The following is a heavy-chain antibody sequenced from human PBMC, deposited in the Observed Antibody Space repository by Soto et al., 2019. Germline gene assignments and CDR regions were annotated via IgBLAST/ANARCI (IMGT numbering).Heavy chain of an antibody. Sequence: PVGSLRLSCAGSGFTFSDYYMTWIRQAPGKGLEWVSYINTLSSAIYYADSVKGRFTISRDNAKNSLYLQMNSLRAEDTAVYYCARRLQWQLRPLDSWGRGTLVTVS. D-gene: IGHD6-19*01. J-gene: IGHJ4*02. CDR3: ARRLQWQLRPLDS. CDR2: INTLSSAI. V-gene: IGHV3-11*01. CDR1: GFTFSDYY.